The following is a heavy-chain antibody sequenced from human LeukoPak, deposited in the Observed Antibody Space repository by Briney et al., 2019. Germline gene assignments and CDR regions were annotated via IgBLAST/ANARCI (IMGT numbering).Heavy chain of an antibody. J-gene: IGHJ5*02. CDR1: GYTFTGYY. CDR2: INPNSGGT. D-gene: IGHD4-17*01. CDR3: AREGLRHVGNWFDP. Sequence: ASVKVSCKASGYTFTGYYMHWVRQAPGQGLEWTGWINPNSGGTNYAQKFQGRVTMTRDTSISTAYMELSRLRSDDTAVYYCAREGLRHVGNWFDPWGQGTLVTVSS. V-gene: IGHV1-2*02.